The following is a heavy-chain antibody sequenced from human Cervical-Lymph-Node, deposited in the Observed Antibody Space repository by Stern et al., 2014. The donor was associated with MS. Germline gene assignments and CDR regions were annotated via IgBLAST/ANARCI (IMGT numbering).Heavy chain of an antibody. D-gene: IGHD3-22*01. CDR3: AREHYYDSTVYYPLFDC. Sequence: VQLVESGGGVVQPGRSLRLSCVASGFTFSNYAMHWVHQAPGKGLEWVAIISYGGSDKYYADSVKGRFTISRDNSKNTLYLQMNSLRAEDTAVYYCAREHYYDSTVYYPLFDCWGQGTLVTVSS. CDR1: GFTFSNYA. CDR2: ISYGGSDK. J-gene: IGHJ4*02. V-gene: IGHV3-30-3*01.